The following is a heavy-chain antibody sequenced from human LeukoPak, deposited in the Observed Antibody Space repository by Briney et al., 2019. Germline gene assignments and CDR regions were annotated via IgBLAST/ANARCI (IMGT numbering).Heavy chain of an antibody. Sequence: GESLKISCKGSGYRFTNYWIGWVRQMPGKGLEWMGIIYPGDSDTRYSPSFQGQVTISADKSISTAYLQWSSLKASDTAMYYCASSIAATGFDYWAGEPWSPSPQ. CDR3: ASSIAATGFDY. V-gene: IGHV5-51*01. J-gene: IGHJ4*02. D-gene: IGHD6-13*01. CDR1: GYRFTNYW. CDR2: IYPGDSDT.